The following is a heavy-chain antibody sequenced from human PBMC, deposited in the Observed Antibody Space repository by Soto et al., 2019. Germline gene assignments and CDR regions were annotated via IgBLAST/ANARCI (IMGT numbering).Heavy chain of an antibody. D-gene: IGHD2-15*01. V-gene: IGHV1-18*01. CDR3: AAVEMVAATPSWFDP. CDR2: ISPENGNT. CDR1: GYRFTSYG. J-gene: IGHJ5*02. Sequence: VKRYRKASGYRFTSYGSSWVRQAPGQGLEWMGWISPENGNTNYAQKFQGRVTMTKDTSTDTAYMELSSLRSEDTAVYYCAAVEMVAATPSWFDPWGQGTLVTVSS.